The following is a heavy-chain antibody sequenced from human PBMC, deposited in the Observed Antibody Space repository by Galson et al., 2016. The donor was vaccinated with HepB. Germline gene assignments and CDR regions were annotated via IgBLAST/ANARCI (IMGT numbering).Heavy chain of an antibody. Sequence: SLRLSCATSGFAFTAYEVHWVRQAPGKGLEWVAVMSPGGSIKLYTDSVKGRFTISRDNSRNTLYLQMNSLRPEDTAVYYCAKDQIPGAPDFFDFWGPGLLVTVSS. CDR3: AKDQIPGAPDFFDF. D-gene: IGHD2-21*01. CDR2: MSPGGSIK. J-gene: IGHJ4*02. CDR1: GFAFTAYE. V-gene: IGHV3-30*18.